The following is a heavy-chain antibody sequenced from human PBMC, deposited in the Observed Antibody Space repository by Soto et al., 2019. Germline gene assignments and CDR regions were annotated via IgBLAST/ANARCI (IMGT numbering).Heavy chain of an antibody. D-gene: IGHD3-10*01. CDR2: IIPIFGTA. CDR1: GGTFSSYA. V-gene: IGHV1-69*13. CDR3: ASRVDFYGSGSYSPYYYYYGMDV. Sequence: ASVKVSGKASGGTFSSYAISWVRQAPGQGLEWMGGIIPIFGTANYAQKLQGRVTITADESTSTAYMELSSLRSEDTAVYYCASRVDFYGSGSYSPYYYYYGMDVWGQGTTVTVSS. J-gene: IGHJ6*02.